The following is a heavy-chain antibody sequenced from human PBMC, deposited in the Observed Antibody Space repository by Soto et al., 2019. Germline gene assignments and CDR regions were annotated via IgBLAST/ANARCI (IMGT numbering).Heavy chain of an antibody. V-gene: IGHV2-26*01. CDR1: GLSLSSGRLG. Sequence: QVTLKESGPVLVKPTATLTLTCTVSGLSLSSGRLGVSWIRQPPGKALEWLAHIFSNDDKSYSTSQRSRLTISKDTSRGQVVRTMTNMDPMDSATYYCALIKDCSRTDCYLASFDPWGQGTLVTVSS. CDR2: IFSNDDK. J-gene: IGHJ5*02. D-gene: IGHD2-2*01. CDR3: ALIKDCSRTDCYLASFDP.